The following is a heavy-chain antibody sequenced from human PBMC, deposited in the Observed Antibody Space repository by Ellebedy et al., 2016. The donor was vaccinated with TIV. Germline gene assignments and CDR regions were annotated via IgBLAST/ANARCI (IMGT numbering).Heavy chain of an antibody. D-gene: IGHD3-3*01. CDR3: ARGLYDFWSGYNWFNP. CDR2: IYYTGDT. Sequence: SETLSLXXTVSGGSISSYYWSWIRQPPGKGLEWIGYIYYTGDTNYNPSLKSRVTISVDTSKSQFSLKLSSVTAADTAVYYCARGLYDFWSGYNWFNPWGQGTLVTVSS. J-gene: IGHJ5*02. CDR1: GGSISSYY. V-gene: IGHV4-59*13.